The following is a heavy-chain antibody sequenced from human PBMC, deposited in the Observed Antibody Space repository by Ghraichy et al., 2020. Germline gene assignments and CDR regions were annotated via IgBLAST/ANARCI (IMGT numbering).Heavy chain of an antibody. Sequence: ASVKVSCKASGYTFTSYGISWVRQAPGQGLEWMGWISAYNGNTNYAQKLQGRVTMTTDTSTSTAYMELRSLRSDDTAVYYCARDLVRYSSSWYLGVLNVKGPGSFDYWGQGTLVTVSS. CDR1: GYTFTSYG. V-gene: IGHV1-18*04. CDR3: ARDLVRYSSSWYLGVLNVKGPGSFDY. J-gene: IGHJ4*02. CDR2: ISAYNGNT. D-gene: IGHD6-13*01.